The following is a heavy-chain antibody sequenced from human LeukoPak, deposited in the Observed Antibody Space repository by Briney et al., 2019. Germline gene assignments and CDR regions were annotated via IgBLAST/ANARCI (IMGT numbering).Heavy chain of an antibody. V-gene: IGHV1-18*01. D-gene: IGHD6-19*01. Sequence: ASVKVSCKASGYTFTSYDINWVRQAPGQGLEWMGWISAYNGNTNYAQKLQGRVTMTTDTSTSTAYMELRSLRSDDTAVYYCARALYSSGWYPPYDYYYYMDVWGKGTTVTVSS. CDR2: ISAYNGNT. CDR1: GYTFTSYD. CDR3: ARALYSSGWYPPYDYYYYMDV. J-gene: IGHJ6*03.